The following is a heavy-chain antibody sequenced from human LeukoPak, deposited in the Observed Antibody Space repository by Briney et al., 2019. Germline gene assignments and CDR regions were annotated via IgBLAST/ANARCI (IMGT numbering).Heavy chain of an antibody. V-gene: IGHV4-38-2*01. CDR3: ARRCAGGDCYGAFDY. CDR1: GYSITSGYY. D-gene: IGHD2-21*01. Sequence: SETLSLTCAVSGYSITSGYYWGWIRQPPGKGLEWIGSIYHSGSTYYNPSLKSRVTISVDTSKNQFSLKLSSVTAADTAVYYCARRCAGGDCYGAFDYWGQGTLVTVSS. J-gene: IGHJ4*02. CDR2: IYHSGST.